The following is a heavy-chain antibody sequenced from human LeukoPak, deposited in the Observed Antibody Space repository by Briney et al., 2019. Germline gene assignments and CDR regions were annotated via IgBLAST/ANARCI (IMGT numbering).Heavy chain of an antibody. J-gene: IGHJ1*01. CDR1: GGSISSYY. Sequence: SETLSLTCTVSGGSISSYYWSWIRQPPGKGLEWIGYIYNSGSTNYNPSLKSRVTISVDTSKNQFSLKLSSVTAADTAVYYCVREPVSSTSSQYFQHWGQGTLVTVSS. CDR3: VREPVSSTSSQYFQH. D-gene: IGHD2-2*01. CDR2: IYNSGST. V-gene: IGHV4-59*12.